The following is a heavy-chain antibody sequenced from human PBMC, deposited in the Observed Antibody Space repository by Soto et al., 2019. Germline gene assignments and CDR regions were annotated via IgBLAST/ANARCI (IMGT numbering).Heavy chain of an antibody. V-gene: IGHV3-74*01. CDR3: ARSAVVPAAIPI. J-gene: IGHJ3*02. Sequence: MRLSCAASGFTFSSYWMHWVRQAPGKGLVWVSRINSDGSSTSYADSVKGRFTISRGNAKNTLYLQMNSLRAEDTAEYYCARSAVVPAAIPIWGQGTMVTV. D-gene: IGHD2-2*01. CDR1: GFTFSSYW. CDR2: INSDGSST.